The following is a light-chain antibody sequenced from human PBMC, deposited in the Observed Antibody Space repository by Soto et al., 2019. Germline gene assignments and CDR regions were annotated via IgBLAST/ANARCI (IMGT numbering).Light chain of an antibody. CDR3: QQRNIWPPVT. J-gene: IGKJ5*01. V-gene: IGKV3-11*01. CDR1: PSVTNF. Sequence: PGEKATLSCRASPSVTNFLAWYQQKPGQAPRLLIYGAFNRATGIPARFSGSGSGTDFTLTISSLEPEDSAIYYCQQRNIWPPVTFGQGTRLEIK. CDR2: GAF.